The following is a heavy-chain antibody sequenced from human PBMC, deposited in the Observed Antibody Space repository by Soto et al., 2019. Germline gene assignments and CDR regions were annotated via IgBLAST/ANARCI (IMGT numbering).Heavy chain of an antibody. J-gene: IGHJ3*02. CDR2: IIPVIDTA. V-gene: IGHV1-69*06. CDR3: ARGSGADAFDI. Sequence: QVQLVQSGAEVKKPGSSVKVSCKVSGGTLNIRWVRQAPGQGLEWMGGIIPVIDTANYARKFQGRVTITADRATNVVYLEMRSLRFEDTAVYYCARGSGADAFDIWGQGTVVTVSS. CDR1: GGTLN. D-gene: IGHD7-27*01.